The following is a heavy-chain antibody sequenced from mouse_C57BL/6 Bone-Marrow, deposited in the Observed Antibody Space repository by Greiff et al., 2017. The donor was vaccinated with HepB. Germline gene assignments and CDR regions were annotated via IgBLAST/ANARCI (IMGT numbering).Heavy chain of an antibody. CDR3: AKPERVTTRYYAMDY. J-gene: IGHJ4*01. Sequence: QVQLKESGPGLVQPSQSLSITCTVSGFSLTSYGVHWVRQSPGKGLEWLGVIWSGGSTDYNAAFISRLSISKDNSKSQVFFKMNSLQTDDTATYYCAKPERVTTRYYAMDYWGQGTSVTVSS. CDR1: GFSLTSYG. V-gene: IGHV2-2*01. D-gene: IGHD2-5*01. CDR2: IWSGGST.